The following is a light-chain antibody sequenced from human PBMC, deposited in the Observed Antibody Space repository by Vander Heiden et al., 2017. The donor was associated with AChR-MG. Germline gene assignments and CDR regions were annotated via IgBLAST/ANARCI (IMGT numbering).Light chain of an antibody. CDR1: QDISNY. CDR3: QQDDNLPLT. Sequence: DIQMTQSPSSLSASVGDRVTITCQASQDISNYLNWYQQKPGKAPKLLIYDASNLETGVPSRFSGSGSVTDFTFTISSLQPEDIATYYCQQDDNLPLTFGRGTEVEIK. V-gene: IGKV1-33*01. CDR2: DAS. J-gene: IGKJ4*01.